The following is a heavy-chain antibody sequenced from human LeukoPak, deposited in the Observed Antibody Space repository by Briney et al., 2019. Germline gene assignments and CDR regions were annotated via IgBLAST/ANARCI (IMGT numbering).Heavy chain of an antibody. Sequence: KPGGSLRLSCAASGCTFSSYSMNWVRQAPGKGLEWASSISSSSSYIYYADSVKGRFTISRDNAKNSLYLQMNSLRAEDTAVYYCARDVGTYYFDYWGQGTLVTVSS. V-gene: IGHV3-21*01. CDR1: GCTFSSYS. J-gene: IGHJ4*02. CDR2: ISSSSSYI. D-gene: IGHD3-10*01. CDR3: ARDVGTYYFDY.